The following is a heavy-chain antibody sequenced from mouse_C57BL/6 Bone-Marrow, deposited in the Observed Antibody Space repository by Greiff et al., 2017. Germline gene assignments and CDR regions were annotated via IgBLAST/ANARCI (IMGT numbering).Heavy chain of an antibody. Sequence: QVQLQQSGAELARPGASVKLSCKASGYTFTSYGISWVKQRTGQGLEWIGEIYPRSGNTYYNEKFKGKATLTADKSSSTAYMELRSLTSEDSAVYFWARLDYYGSSSFAYWGQGTLVTVSA. V-gene: IGHV1-81*01. J-gene: IGHJ3*01. CDR2: IYPRSGNT. CDR1: GYTFTSYG. D-gene: IGHD1-1*01. CDR3: ARLDYYGSSSFAY.